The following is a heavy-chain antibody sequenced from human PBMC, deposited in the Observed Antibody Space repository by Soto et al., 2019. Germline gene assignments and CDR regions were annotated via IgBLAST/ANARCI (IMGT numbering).Heavy chain of an antibody. J-gene: IGHJ4*02. CDR3: ARGLKGYSYFDY. Sequence: EVQLVESGGTLIQPGGSLRLSCAASGFTVSSNYMSWVRQAPGKGLEWVSVFYSGGSTYYAASVKGRFTISRDNSKNTLYFQMNILRAEDTAVYYCARGLKGYSYFDYWGQGTLVTVSS. D-gene: IGHD4-4*01. CDR1: GFTVSSNY. V-gene: IGHV3-53*01. CDR2: FYSGGST.